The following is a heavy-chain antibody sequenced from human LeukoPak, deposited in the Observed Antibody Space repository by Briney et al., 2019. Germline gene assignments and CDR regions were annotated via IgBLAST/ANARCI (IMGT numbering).Heavy chain of an antibody. CDR1: GGSFSGYY. CDR3: ARGRYCSSTSCYRGGPFDY. Sequence: PSESLSLTCAVYGGSFSGYYWIWIRQPPGKGLEWIGEINHSGSTNYNPSLKSRVTISVDTSKNQFSLKLSSVTAADTAVYYCARGRYCSSTSCYRGGPFDYWGQGTLVTVSS. J-gene: IGHJ4*02. CDR2: INHSGST. D-gene: IGHD2-2*02. V-gene: IGHV4-34*01.